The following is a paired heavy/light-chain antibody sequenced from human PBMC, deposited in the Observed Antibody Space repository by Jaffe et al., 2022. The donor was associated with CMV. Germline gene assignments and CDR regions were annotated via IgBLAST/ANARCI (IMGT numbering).Light chain of an antibody. CDR3: GTWDSSLSAVV. CDR1: SSNIGNNY. Sequence: QSVLTQPPSVSAAPGQKVTISCSGSSSNIGNNYVSWYQQLPGTAPKLLIYDNNKRPSGIPDRFSGSKSGTSATLGITGLQTGDEADYYCGTWDSSLSAVVFGGGTNLTVL. V-gene: IGLV1-51*01. CDR2: DNN. J-gene: IGLJ2*01.
Heavy chain of an antibody. D-gene: IGHD1-26*01. CDR1: GGSISSSSYY. CDR2: IYYSGST. Sequence: QLQLQESGPGLVKPSETLSLTCTVSGGSISSSSYYWGWIRQPPGKGLEWIGSIYYSGSTYYNPSLKSRVTISVDTSKNQFSLKLSSVTAADTAVYYCVSPRTVGASKFYAFDIWGQGTMVTVSS. J-gene: IGHJ3*02. CDR3: VSPRTVGASKFYAFDI. V-gene: IGHV4-39*01.